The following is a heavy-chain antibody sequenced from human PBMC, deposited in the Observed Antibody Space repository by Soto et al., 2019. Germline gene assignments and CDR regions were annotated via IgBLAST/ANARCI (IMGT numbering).Heavy chain of an antibody. CDR2: IYYSGST. CDR3: ARRGVSFGDPYYFDY. J-gene: IGHJ4*02. D-gene: IGHD3-10*01. V-gene: IGHV4-39*01. CDR1: GGSISSSSYY. Sequence: QLQLQESGPGLVKPSETLSLTCTVSGGSISSSSYYWGWIRQPPGKGLEWIGSIYYSGSTYYNPSLKSRVTLPLHPPSNQFSLTLSSLPAADTAVYYCARRGVSFGDPYYFDYWGQGTLVTVSS.